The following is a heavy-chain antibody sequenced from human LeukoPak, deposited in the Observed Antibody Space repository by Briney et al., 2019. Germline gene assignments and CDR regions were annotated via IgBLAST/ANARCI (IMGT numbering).Heavy chain of an antibody. CDR1: GGSISSYY. CDR3: ATNAGYCSSTSCYSWFDP. J-gene: IGHJ5*02. D-gene: IGHD2-2*01. CDR2: IYYSGST. V-gene: IGHV4-59*01. Sequence: SETLSLTCTVSGGSISSYYWSWIRQPPGKGLEWIGYIYYSGSTNYNPSLKSRVTISVDTSKSQFSLKLSSVTAADTAVYYCATNAGYCSSTSCYSWFDPWGQGTLVTVSS.